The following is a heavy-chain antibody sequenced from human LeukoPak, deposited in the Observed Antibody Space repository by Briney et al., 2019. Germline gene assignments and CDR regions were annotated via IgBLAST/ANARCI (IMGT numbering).Heavy chain of an antibody. CDR3: ARHVPVYGFDY. V-gene: IGHV4-38-2*01. J-gene: IGHJ4*02. Sequence: PSETLSLTCAVSGYSISSGYYWGWLRHPPGKGLEWIGSIYHSGSTYYNPSLKSRVTISVDTSKNQFSLKLSSVTAADTAVYYCARHVPVYGFDYWGQGTLVTVSS. D-gene: IGHD2-8*01. CDR1: GYSISSGYY. CDR2: IYHSGST.